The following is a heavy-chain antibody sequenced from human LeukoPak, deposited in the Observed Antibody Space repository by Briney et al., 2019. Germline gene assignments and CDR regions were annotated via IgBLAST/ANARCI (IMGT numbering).Heavy chain of an antibody. CDR3: AKGRGYYYGSGSWGIYFDY. V-gene: IGHV3-23*01. CDR1: GFTFSSYG. J-gene: IGHJ4*02. Sequence: GGSLRLSCAASGFTFSSYGMSWVRQAPGKGLEWVSAISGSGGSTYYADSVKGRFTISRDNSKNTLYLQMNSLRAEDTAVYYCAKGRGYYYGSGSWGIYFDYWGQGTLVTVSS. D-gene: IGHD3-10*01. CDR2: ISGSGGST.